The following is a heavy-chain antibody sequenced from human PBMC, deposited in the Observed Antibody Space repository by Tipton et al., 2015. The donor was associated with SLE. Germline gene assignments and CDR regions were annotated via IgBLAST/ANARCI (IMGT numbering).Heavy chain of an antibody. J-gene: IGHJ4*02. CDR2: ITSSSSYI. CDR3: AREFRGVGGLDY. CDR1: GFTFSSYS. Sequence: SLRLSCAASGFTFSSYSMNWVRQAPGKGLEWVSSITSSSSYIYYADSVKGRFTISRDNAKNSLYLQMNSLRAGDTAVYYCAREFRGVGGLDYWGQGTLVTVSS. D-gene: IGHD1-26*01. V-gene: IGHV3-21*01.